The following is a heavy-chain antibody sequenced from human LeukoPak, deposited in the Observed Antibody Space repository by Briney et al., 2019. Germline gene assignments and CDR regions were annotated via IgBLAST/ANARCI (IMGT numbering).Heavy chain of an antibody. CDR1: GGSISSSNW. J-gene: IGHJ3*02. CDR2: IYHSGST. Sequence: SETLSLTCAVSGGSISSSNWWSWVRQPPGKGLEWIGEIYHSGSTNYNPSLRSRVTISVDKSKNQFSLKLSSVTAADTAVYYCASRSSTMVRGVTRDAFDIWGQGTMVTVSS. CDR3: ASRSSTMVRGVTRDAFDI. D-gene: IGHD3-10*01. V-gene: IGHV4-4*02.